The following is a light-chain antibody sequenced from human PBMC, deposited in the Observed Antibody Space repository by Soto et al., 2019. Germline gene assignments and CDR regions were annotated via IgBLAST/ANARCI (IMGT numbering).Light chain of an antibody. J-gene: IGLJ1*01. Sequence: QSALTQPASVSGSPGQSITISCTGTSSDFGDFNYVFWYQQHPGKAPKLLIYDVSNRPSGVSKRFSGSKSGDTASLTISGLQAEDEADYYCTSYTTSITYVFGTGTKVTVL. CDR1: SSDFGDFNY. V-gene: IGLV2-14*03. CDR3: TSYTTSITYV. CDR2: DVS.